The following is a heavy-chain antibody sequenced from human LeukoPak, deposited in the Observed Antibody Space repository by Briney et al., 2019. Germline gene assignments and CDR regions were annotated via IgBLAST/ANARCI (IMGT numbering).Heavy chain of an antibody. CDR2: IAYDGSNK. CDR1: GFTFSSYG. CDR3: AKEYSGYDCDY. V-gene: IGHV3-30*18. D-gene: IGHD5-12*01. Sequence: GGSLRLACEASGFTFSSYGMHWVRQAPGKGLEWVAVIAYDGSNKYYGDSVKGRFTISRDNSKNTLYLQMNSLRAEDTAVYYCAKEYSGYDCDYWGQGTLVTVSS. J-gene: IGHJ4*02.